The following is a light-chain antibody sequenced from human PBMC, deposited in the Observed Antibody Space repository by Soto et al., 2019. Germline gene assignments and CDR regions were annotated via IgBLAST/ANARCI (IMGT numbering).Light chain of an antibody. CDR3: QQYNSYS. CDR2: DAS. CDR1: QSISDW. Sequence: DIQMTQSPSTLSASVGDRVTITCRASQSISDWLAWFQLKPGKAPKLLIYDASSLESGVPSRFSGSGSETEFTLTISSLQPDDFATYYRQQYNSYSFGPGTKVDI. V-gene: IGKV1-5*01. J-gene: IGKJ3*01.